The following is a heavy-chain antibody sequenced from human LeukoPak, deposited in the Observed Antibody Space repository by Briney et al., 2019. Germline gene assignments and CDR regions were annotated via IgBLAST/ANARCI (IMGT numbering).Heavy chain of an antibody. D-gene: IGHD6-6*01. CDR1: GFTFSSYS. Sequence: GGSLRLSCAASGFTFSSYSMNWVRQAPGKGLEWVSSIGGSSRYIYYADSVKGRFSISRDDGKNSLYLQMNSLRVEDTAVYYCVRDLSSSSTAYLHHWGQGTLVTVSS. CDR3: VRDLSSSSTAYLHH. V-gene: IGHV3-21*01. J-gene: IGHJ1*01. CDR2: IGGSSRYI.